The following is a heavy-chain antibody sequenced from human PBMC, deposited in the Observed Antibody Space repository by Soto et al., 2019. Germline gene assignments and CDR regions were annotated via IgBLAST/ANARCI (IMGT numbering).Heavy chain of an antibody. Sequence: QVQLQQSGPGLVKPSETLSLTCTVSGISIDNYYCSWIRQSAGKGLEWIGRIYSSGTTNYNPSRKSRVTMSVDMSKSQFSMNVRSVTAADTAVYYCVRDVGGSGWFAPWGQGTLVTVSS. V-gene: IGHV4-4*07. CDR2: IYSSGTT. J-gene: IGHJ5*02. CDR3: VRDVGGSGWFAP. CDR1: GISIDNYY.